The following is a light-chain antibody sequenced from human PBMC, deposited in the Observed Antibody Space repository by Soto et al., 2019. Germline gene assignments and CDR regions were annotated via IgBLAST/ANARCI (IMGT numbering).Light chain of an antibody. J-gene: IGKJ4*01. V-gene: IGKV3-15*01. CDR1: QSLSSN. Sequence: EIVMTQSPATLSVSPGERATLSCRATQSLSSNLAWYQQKPGQAPRLLVYGASTRATGIPARFSGSESGTEFTLTISSLQSEDFAVYYCQQYESWTLTSGGGTKVDI. CDR2: GAS. CDR3: QQYESWTLT.